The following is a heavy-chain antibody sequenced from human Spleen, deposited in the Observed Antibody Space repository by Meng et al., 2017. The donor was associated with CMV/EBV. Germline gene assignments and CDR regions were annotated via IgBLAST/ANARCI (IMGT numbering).Heavy chain of an antibody. J-gene: IGHJ3*02. CDR3: ARSSGSYLGAFDI. CDR1: GFFFSRYG. Sequence: GSLRLSCAASGFFFSRYGMTWVRQAPGKGLEWIGEINHSGSTNYNPSLKSRVTISVDTSKNQFSLRLSSVTAADTAVYYCARSSGSYLGAFDIWGQGTMVTVSS. D-gene: IGHD1-26*01. CDR2: INHSGST. V-gene: IGHV4-34*01.